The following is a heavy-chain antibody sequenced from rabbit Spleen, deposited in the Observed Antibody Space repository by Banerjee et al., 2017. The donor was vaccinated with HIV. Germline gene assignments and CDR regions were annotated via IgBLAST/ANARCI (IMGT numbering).Heavy chain of an antibody. J-gene: IGHJ4*01. Sequence: QSLEESGGDLVKPGASLTLTCKASGIDFSSTYYMCWVRQTPGKGLELIACIYAGRSGSTYYASWAKGRFTISKTSSTTVTLQMTSLTAADTATYFCATDLSYSYLLGLWGQGTLVTVS. CDR2: IYAGRSGST. D-gene: IGHD6-1*01. CDR1: GIDFSSTYY. CDR3: ATDLSYSYLLGL. V-gene: IGHV1S40*01.